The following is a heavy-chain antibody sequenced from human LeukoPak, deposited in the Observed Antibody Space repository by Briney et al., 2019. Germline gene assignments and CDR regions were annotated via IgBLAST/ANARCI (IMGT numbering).Heavy chain of an antibody. D-gene: IGHD3-22*01. CDR2: IYYSGST. CDR3: ARDSKTPIPSYYYDSSAFNWFDP. V-gene: IGHV4-39*07. J-gene: IGHJ5*02. CDR1: GGSISSSSYY. Sequence: PSETLSLTCTVSGGSISSSSYYWGWIRQPPGKGLEWIGSIYYSGSTYYNPSLKSRVTISVDTSKNQFSLKLSSVTAADTAVYYCARDSKTPIPSYYYDSSAFNWFDPWGQGTLVTVSS.